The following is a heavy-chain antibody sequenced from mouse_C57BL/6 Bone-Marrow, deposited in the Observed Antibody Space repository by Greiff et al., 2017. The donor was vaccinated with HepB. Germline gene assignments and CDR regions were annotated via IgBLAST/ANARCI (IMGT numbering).Heavy chain of an antibody. D-gene: IGHD3-1*01. Sequence: EVQLQQSGPVLVKPGASVKMSCKASGYTFTDYYMNWVKQSHGKSLEWIGVINPYNGGTSYNQKFKGKATLTVDKSSSTAYMELNSLTSEDSAVYYCARRGLYFDVWGTGTTVTVSS. V-gene: IGHV1-19*01. CDR2: INPYNGGT. CDR1: GYTFTDYY. CDR3: ARRGLYFDV. J-gene: IGHJ1*03.